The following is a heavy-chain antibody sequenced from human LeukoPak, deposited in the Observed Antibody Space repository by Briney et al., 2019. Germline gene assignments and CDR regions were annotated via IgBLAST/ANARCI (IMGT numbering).Heavy chain of an antibody. CDR1: GGSFSGYY. CDR3: ARGLIVVVPAAIRRGGRYFDL. Sequence: PSETLSLTCAVYGGSFSGYYWSWIRQPPGKGLEWIGEINHSGSTNYNPSLKSRVTISVDTSKNQFSLKLSSVTAADTAVYYCARGLIVVVPAAIRRGGRYFDLWGRGTLVTVSS. D-gene: IGHD2-2*01. J-gene: IGHJ2*01. V-gene: IGHV4-34*01. CDR2: INHSGST.